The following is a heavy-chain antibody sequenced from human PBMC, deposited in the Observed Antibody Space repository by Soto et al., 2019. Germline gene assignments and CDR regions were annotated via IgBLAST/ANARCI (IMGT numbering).Heavy chain of an antibody. Sequence: SETLSLTCTVSGGSISSYYWSWIRQPPGKGLEWIGYIYYSGSTNYNPSLKSRVTISVDTSKNQFSLKLSSVTAADTAVYYCARDYDFWSGFYGMDVWGQGTTVTVSS. CDR3: ARDYDFWSGFYGMDV. D-gene: IGHD3-3*01. CDR2: IYYSGST. J-gene: IGHJ6*02. V-gene: IGHV4-59*01. CDR1: GGSISSYY.